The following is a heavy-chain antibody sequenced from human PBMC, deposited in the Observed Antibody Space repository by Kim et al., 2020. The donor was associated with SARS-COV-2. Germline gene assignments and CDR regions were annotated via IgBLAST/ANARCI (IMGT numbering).Heavy chain of an antibody. V-gene: IGHV4-39*01. J-gene: IGHJ4*02. Sequence: SETLSLTCTVSGASISGSNYYWSWIRQPPGKGLEWIGGFHYSGYTYDHPSLKSRVTISVDASKNQFSLRLSSRTAADTAVYYCAGGPDTAKTGYWGQGTLVTVPS. CDR1: GASISGSNYY. CDR2: FHYSGYT. D-gene: IGHD5-18*01. CDR3: AGGPDTAKTGY.